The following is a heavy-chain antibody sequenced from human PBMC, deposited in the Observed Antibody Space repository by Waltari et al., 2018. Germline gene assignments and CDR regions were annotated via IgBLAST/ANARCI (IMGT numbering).Heavy chain of an antibody. CDR1: GGSISSGSYY. D-gene: IGHD6-19*01. Sequence: QVQLQESGPGLVKPSQTLSLTCTVPGGSISSGSYYWSWIRKPAGKGLEWIGYIYTSGSTNYNPSLKRRVTISVYTSKNQFTLKLSSVTAADTAVYYCARDRLAVAGYYGMDVWGQGTTVTVSS. J-gene: IGHJ6*02. CDR2: IYTSGST. CDR3: ARDRLAVAGYYGMDV. V-gene: IGHV4-61*09.